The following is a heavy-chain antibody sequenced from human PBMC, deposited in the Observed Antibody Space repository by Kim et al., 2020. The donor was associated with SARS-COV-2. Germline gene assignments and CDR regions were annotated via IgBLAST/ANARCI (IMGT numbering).Heavy chain of an antibody. V-gene: IGHV4-59*01. J-gene: IGHJ6*04. CDR2: IYYSGST. CDR3: ARVGSSGWHYYYYGMDV. D-gene: IGHD6-19*01. CDR1: GGSISNYY. Sequence: SETLSLTCTVSGGSISNYYWSWIRQPPGKGLEWIGYIYYSGSTNYNPSLKSRVTISVDTSKNQFSLKLSSVTAADTAVYYCARVGSSGWHYYYYGMDVWGERATVSPSS.